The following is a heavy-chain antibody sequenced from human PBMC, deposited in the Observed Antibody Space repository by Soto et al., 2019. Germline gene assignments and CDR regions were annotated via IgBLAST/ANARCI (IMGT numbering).Heavy chain of an antibody. CDR1: GGSISSGDYY. CDR3: ARDPHNRITMVRGLADGMDV. CDR2: IYYSGST. Sequence: QVQLQESGPGLVKPSQTLSLTCTVSGGSISSGDYYWSWIRQPPGKGLEWIGYIYYSGSTYYNPSLKSRVTISVDTSKNQFSLKLSSVTAADTAVYYCARDPHNRITMVRGLADGMDVWGQGTTVTVSS. J-gene: IGHJ6*02. D-gene: IGHD3-10*01. V-gene: IGHV4-30-4*01.